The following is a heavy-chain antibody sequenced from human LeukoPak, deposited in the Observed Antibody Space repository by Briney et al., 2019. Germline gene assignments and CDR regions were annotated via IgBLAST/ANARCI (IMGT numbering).Heavy chain of an antibody. Sequence: GASVKVSCKASGYNFTNYVITWVRQAPRQGLEWMGWVSAYNGKTNYAQKFQDRVSMTTDTSTSTAYMELMSLRPDDTAIFYCARRRISSAYHLDLWGQGTLVTASS. CDR3: ARRRISSAYHLDL. V-gene: IGHV1-18*01. D-gene: IGHD3-22*01. CDR1: GYNFTNYV. J-gene: IGHJ5*02. CDR2: VSAYNGKT.